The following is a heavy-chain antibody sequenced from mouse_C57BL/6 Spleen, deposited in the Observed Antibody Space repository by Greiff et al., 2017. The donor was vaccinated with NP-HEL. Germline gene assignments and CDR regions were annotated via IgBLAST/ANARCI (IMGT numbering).Heavy chain of an antibody. CDR2: INPGSGGT. D-gene: IGHD1-1*01. V-gene: IGHV1-54*01. CDR1: GYAFTNYL. CDR3: ARGGGSSYENFDY. J-gene: IGHJ2*01. Sequence: QVQLQQSGAELVRPGTSVKVSCKASGYAFTNYLIEWVKQRPGQGLEWIGVINPGSGGTNYNEKFKGKATLTADKSSSTAYMQLSSLTSEDSAVYFCARGGGSSYENFDYWGQGTTLTVSS.